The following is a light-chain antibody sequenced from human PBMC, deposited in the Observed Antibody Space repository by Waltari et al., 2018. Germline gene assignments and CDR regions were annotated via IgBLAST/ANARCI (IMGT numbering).Light chain of an antibody. V-gene: IGLV2-11*01. CDR2: DVN. Sequence: QSALTQPRSVSGSPGQSVTISCTGTRSDVGGSDYVSWYQQHPGKAPTLIIYDVNNRPSGVPDRCSGSKSGNTASLTISGLQAEDEANYYCCSYAGSYSYVFGRMTQVTVL. J-gene: IGLJ1*01. CDR1: RSDVGGSDY. CDR3: CSYAGSYSYV.